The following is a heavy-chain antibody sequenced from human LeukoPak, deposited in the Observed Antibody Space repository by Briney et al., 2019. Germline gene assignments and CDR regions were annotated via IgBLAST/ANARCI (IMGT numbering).Heavy chain of an antibody. Sequence: SETLSLTCTVSGGSISSYYWSWIRQPPGKGLEWIGYIYHSGSTNYNPSLKSRVTISVDTSKNQFSLKLSSVTAADTAVYYCARGEVYRSYYYYGMDVWGQGTTVTVSS. CDR3: ARGEVYRSYYYYGMDV. D-gene: IGHD1-14*01. CDR1: GGSISSYY. J-gene: IGHJ6*02. CDR2: IYHSGST. V-gene: IGHV4-59*01.